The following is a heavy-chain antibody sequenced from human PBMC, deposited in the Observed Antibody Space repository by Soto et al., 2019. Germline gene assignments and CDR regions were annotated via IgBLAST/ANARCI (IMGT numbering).Heavy chain of an antibody. V-gene: IGHV4-61*01. J-gene: IGHJ5*02. D-gene: IGHD6-19*01. Sequence: SETLSLTCPVSGGSVSSATYFWSWARQPPGGGLEWIAYILHSGSSMYNPSLKSRVTISLSTSKTQFSLRLTSVTAADTAVYYCARGMYKSGWNLDLWGQGIVVTVSS. CDR2: ILHSGSS. CDR1: GGSVSSATYF. CDR3: ARGMYKSGWNLDL.